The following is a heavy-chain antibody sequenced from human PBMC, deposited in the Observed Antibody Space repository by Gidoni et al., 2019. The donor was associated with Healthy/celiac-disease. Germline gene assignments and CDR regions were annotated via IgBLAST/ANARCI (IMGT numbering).Heavy chain of an antibody. CDR1: GFTSSSYS. CDR3: ARGEFGELLTKSSYYYYGMDV. Sequence: EVQLVESGGGLVKPGGSLRLSCAASGFTSSSYSMNWVSQAPGQGLEWVSSISSSSSYIYYADAVKGRFTISRDNAKNSLYLQMNSLRAEDTAVYYCARGEFGELLTKSSYYYYGMDVWGQGTTVTVSS. CDR2: ISSSSSYI. J-gene: IGHJ6*02. V-gene: IGHV3-21*01. D-gene: IGHD3-10*01.